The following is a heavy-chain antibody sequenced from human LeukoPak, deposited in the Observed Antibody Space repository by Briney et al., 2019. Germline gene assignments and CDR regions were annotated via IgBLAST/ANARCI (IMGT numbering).Heavy chain of an antibody. Sequence: GGSLRLSCATSGFTFSDYYMSWIRQAPGKGLEWVSSISGTDSTIHYADSVKGRFTISRDNTKNSLYLQMNSLRAEDTAVYYCARVEDDSSGYYFYYYYYMDVWGKGTTVTISS. CDR1: GFTFSDYY. D-gene: IGHD3-22*01. V-gene: IGHV3-11*04. CDR2: ISGTDSTI. J-gene: IGHJ6*03. CDR3: ARVEDDSSGYYFYYYYYMDV.